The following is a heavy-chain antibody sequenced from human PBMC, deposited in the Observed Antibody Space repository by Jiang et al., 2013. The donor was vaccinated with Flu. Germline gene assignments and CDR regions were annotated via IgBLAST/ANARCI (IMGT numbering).Heavy chain of an antibody. CDR1: GFSLTAVWSG. D-gene: IGHD2-8*01. Sequence: TFSGFSLTAVWSGCGLVRQAPGKALEWLALNYWDDDNRYSPSLKNRLTVTKDTAKNQVVLIMTNMDSVDTATYFCAHRRSQNANGWDGAWFDPWGQGTLVTVSS. J-gene: IGHJ5*02. CDR2: NYWDDDN. CDR3: AHRRSQNANGWDGAWFDP. V-gene: IGHV2-5*02.